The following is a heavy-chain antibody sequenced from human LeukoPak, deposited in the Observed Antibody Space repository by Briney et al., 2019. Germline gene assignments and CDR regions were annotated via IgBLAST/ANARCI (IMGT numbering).Heavy chain of an antibody. CDR2: IYYSGST. D-gene: IGHD3-10*01. CDR3: ARDRALWFGEFLY. CDR1: GGSISSSSYY. Sequence: PSETLSLTCTVYGGSISSSSYYWGWIRQPPGKGLEWIGSIYYSGSTYYNPSLKSRVTISVDTSKNQFSLKLSSVTAADTAVYYCARDRALWFGEFLYWGQGTMVTVSS. V-gene: IGHV4-39*07. J-gene: IGHJ3*01.